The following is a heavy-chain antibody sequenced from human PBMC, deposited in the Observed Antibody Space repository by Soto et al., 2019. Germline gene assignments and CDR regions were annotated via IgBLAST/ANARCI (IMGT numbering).Heavy chain of an antibody. J-gene: IGHJ3*02. CDR2: IYYSGST. Sequence: QVQLQESGPGLVKPSQTLSLTCTVSGGSISSGGYYWSWIRQHPGKGLEWIGYIYYSGSTYYNPSLKSRVTISVDTSKNQFSLKLSSVTAADTAVYYCARAMPQTYYYDSSGYPWCGFDIWGQGTMVTVSS. V-gene: IGHV4-31*03. CDR3: ARAMPQTYYYDSSGYPWCGFDI. CDR1: GGSISSGGYY. D-gene: IGHD3-22*01.